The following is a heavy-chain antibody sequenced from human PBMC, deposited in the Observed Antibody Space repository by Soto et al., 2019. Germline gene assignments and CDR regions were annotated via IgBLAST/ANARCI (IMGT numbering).Heavy chain of an antibody. D-gene: IGHD3-22*01. CDR3: AWYYYDSSGPVRFDP. CDR1: GGTFSSYA. CDR2: IIPIFGTA. J-gene: IGHJ5*02. V-gene: IGHV1-69*13. Sequence: SVKVSCKASGGTFSSYAISWVRQAPGQGLEWMGGIIPIFGTANYAQKFQGRVTITADESTSTAYMELSSLRSEDTAVYYCAWYYYDSSGPVRFDPWGQGTRVTVSS.